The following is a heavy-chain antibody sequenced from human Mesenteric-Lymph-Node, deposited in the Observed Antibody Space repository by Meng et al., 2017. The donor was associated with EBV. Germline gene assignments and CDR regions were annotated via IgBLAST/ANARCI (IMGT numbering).Heavy chain of an antibody. CDR3: ARILGYYFDY. Sequence: VQLVESGGGVVPPGRSLRLSCAASGFTFSAYAMHWVRQAPGKGLEWVAVISYDGSNIYYADSVKGRFTISRDNSKNTLYLQMNSLGTEDTAVYYCARILGYYFDYWGQGTLVTVSS. J-gene: IGHJ4*02. CDR1: GFTFSAYA. CDR2: ISYDGSNI. D-gene: IGHD3-16*01. V-gene: IGHV3-30-3*01.